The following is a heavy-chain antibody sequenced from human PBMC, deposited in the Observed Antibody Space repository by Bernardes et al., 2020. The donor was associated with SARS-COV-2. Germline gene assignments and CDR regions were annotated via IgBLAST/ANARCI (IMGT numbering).Heavy chain of an antibody. D-gene: IGHD3-22*01. V-gene: IGHV4-59*01. Sequence: SETLSLTCTVSGGSISSYYWSWIRQPPGKGLEWIGYIYYSGSTNYNPSLKSRVTISVDTSKNQFSLKLSSVTAADTAVYYCARVADYYDSSGYQKVDAFDIWGQGTMVTVSS. CDR2: IYYSGST. CDR1: GGSISSYY. J-gene: IGHJ3*02. CDR3: ARVADYYDSSGYQKVDAFDI.